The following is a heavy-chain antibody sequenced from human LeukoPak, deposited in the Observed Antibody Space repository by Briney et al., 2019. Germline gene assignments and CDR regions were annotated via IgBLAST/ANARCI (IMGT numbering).Heavy chain of an antibody. CDR3: ARFPFYDSSGSDRVY. Sequence: PGGSLRLSCAASGFTFSSYSMNWVRQAPGKGLEWVSSISSSSSYIYYADSVKGRFTISRDNAKNSLYLQMNSLRAEDTAVYYCARFPFYDSSGSDRVYWGQGTLVTVSS. CDR1: GFTFSSYS. D-gene: IGHD3-22*01. CDR2: ISSSSSYI. V-gene: IGHV3-21*01. J-gene: IGHJ4*02.